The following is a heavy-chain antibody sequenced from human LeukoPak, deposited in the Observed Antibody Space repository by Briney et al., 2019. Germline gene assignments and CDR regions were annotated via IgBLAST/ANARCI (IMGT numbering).Heavy chain of an antibody. Sequence: GGSLRLSCAASGFTFSSYWMNWVRQAPGKGLEWVSSISSSSSYIYYADSVKGRFTISRDNAKNSLYLQMNSLRAEDTAVYYCVRRPIAAAAFDYWGQGTLVTVSS. CDR1: GFTFSSYW. CDR2: ISSSSSYI. D-gene: IGHD6-13*01. CDR3: VRRPIAAAAFDY. J-gene: IGHJ4*02. V-gene: IGHV3-21*01.